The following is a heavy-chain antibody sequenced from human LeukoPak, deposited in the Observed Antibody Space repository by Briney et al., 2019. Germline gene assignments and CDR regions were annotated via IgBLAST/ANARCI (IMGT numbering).Heavy chain of an antibody. J-gene: IGHJ1*01. Sequence: GGSLRLSCAASGLRFSDYYVSWIRQAPGKGLQWVSYISSGGDIMHYADSVKGRFTSSRDNAKNSGYLEMNSLGAEDTGVYYCATNLVGAGEYFQQWGQGTLVTVSS. CDR3: ATNLVGAGEYFQQ. CDR1: GLRFSDYY. V-gene: IGHV3-11*01. CDR2: ISSGGDIM. D-gene: IGHD2-2*01.